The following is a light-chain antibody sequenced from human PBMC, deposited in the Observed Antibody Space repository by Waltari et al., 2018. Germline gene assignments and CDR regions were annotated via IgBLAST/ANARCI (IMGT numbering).Light chain of an antibody. Sequence: QSALTQPPSASGSPGQSVTISCTGTSSDVGGYNYVSWYQHHPGKAPKLLIYEVSKRPSGVPGRFSGSKPGNTASLTVSGLQAEDEADDYCGSYAGSNNLGVFGGGTKLTVL. J-gene: IGLJ2*01. CDR2: EVS. CDR3: GSYAGSNNLGV. V-gene: IGLV2-8*01. CDR1: SSDVGGYNY.